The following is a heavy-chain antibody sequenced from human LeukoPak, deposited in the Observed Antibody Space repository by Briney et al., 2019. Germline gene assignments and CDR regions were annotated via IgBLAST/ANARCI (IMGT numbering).Heavy chain of an antibody. J-gene: IGHJ4*02. CDR1: GFTFSSCS. V-gene: IGHV3-23*01. CDR2: ISHSGDST. Sequence: GGSLRLSCAASGFTFSSCSMAWVRQAPGKGLEWVSTISHSGDSTYYADSVKGRFTISRDNSKNTLSLQMNSLRAEDTALYYCAKGGWGSISDYWGQGILVTVSS. CDR3: AKGGWGSISDY. D-gene: IGHD3-16*01.